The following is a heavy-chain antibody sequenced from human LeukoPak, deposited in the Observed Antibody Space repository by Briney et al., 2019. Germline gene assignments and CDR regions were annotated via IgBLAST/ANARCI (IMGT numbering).Heavy chain of an antibody. CDR3: ARVRSCGYVYYYYMDV. D-gene: IGHD5-18*01. CDR1: GGSISSYY. CDR2: IYTSGSN. J-gene: IGHJ6*03. V-gene: IGHV4-4*07. Sequence: SETLSLTCTVSGGSISSYYWSWIRQPAGKGLEWIGRIYTSGSNNYNPSLKSRVTMSVNTSKNQFSLKLSSVTAADTAVYYCARVRSCGYVYYYYMDVWGKGTTVTVSS.